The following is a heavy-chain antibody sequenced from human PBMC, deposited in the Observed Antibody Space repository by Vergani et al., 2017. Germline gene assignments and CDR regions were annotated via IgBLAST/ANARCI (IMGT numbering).Heavy chain of an antibody. CDR2: IDHTGRP. J-gene: IGHJ6*03. Sequence: QVQLQQWGGGLLKPSETLSLTCVVNGGSFTSYHWTWIRQSPGEGLEWVGDIDHTGRPDYNPSLKSRLTMSVDKSRNQFPLTLNSVTATDTAIYFCARVNTETNGHLYYDDYMDVWGQGTAVTVS. CDR1: GGSFTSYH. CDR3: ARVNTETNGHLYYDDYMDV. D-gene: IGHD4-11*01. V-gene: IGHV4-34*01.